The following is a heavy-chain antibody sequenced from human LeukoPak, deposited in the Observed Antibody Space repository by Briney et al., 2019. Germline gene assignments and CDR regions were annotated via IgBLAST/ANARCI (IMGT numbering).Heavy chain of an antibody. Sequence: GGSLRLSCAASGFTFSSYGMHWVRQAPGKGLEWVAVIWYDGSNKYYADSVKGRFTISRDNSKNTLYLQMNSLRAEDTAVYYCARDLGGVHYYYGMDVWAKGPRSPSP. CDR2: IWYDGSNK. CDR1: GFTFSSYG. J-gene: IGHJ6*02. CDR3: ARDLGGVHYYYGMDV. D-gene: IGHD3-10*01. V-gene: IGHV3-33*01.